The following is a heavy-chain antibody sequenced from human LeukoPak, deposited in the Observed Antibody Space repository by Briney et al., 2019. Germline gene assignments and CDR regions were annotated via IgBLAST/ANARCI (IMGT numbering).Heavy chain of an antibody. V-gene: IGHV4-30-4*08. CDR1: GGSISSGDYY. J-gene: IGHJ5*02. Sequence: SETLSLTCTVSGGSISSGDYYWSWIRQPPGKGLEWIGYIYYSGSTYYNPSLKSRVTISVDTSKNQSSLKLSSGTAADTAVYYCARVPAALNWFDPWGQGTLVTVSS. CDR2: IYYSGST. CDR3: ARVPAALNWFDP. D-gene: IGHD2-2*01.